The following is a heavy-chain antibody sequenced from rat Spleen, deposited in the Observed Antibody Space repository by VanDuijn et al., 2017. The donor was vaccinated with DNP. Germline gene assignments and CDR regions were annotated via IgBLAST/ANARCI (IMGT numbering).Heavy chain of an antibody. Sequence: EVQLVESGGGLVQPGRSLQLSCVASGFTFNNYWMTWIRQAPGKGLEWVASITNTGGSTYYPDSVKGRFTISRDNAKSTLYLQMNSLRSEDTATYYCTRSLHYYSNYIYSDCWGQGVLVTVSS. V-gene: IGHV5-31*01. CDR1: GFTFNNYW. CDR2: ITNTGGST. D-gene: IGHD1-2*01. J-gene: IGHJ2*01. CDR3: TRSLHYYSNYIYSDC.